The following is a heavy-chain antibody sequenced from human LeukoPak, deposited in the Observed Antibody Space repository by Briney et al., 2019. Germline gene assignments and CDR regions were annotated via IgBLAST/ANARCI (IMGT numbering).Heavy chain of an antibody. CDR2: MNPNSGNT. V-gene: IGHV1-8*01. D-gene: IGHD5-24*01. J-gene: IGHJ4*02. CDR1: GYTFTSYD. CDR3: ARGARRDGYRFDY. Sequence: ASLRVSCKASGYTFTSYDINWVRHATGPGLEWRGWMNPNSGNTGYAQKFQGRVTMTRNTSISTAYMELSSLRSEDTAVYYCARGARRDGYRFDYWGQGTLVTVSS.